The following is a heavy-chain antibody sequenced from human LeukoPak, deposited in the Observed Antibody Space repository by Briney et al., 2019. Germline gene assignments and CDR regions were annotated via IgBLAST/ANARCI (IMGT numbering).Heavy chain of an antibody. J-gene: IGHJ4*02. CDR1: GFTFSSYG. CDR2: IWYDGSNK. D-gene: IGHD6-13*01. CDR3: ARDEPQQSLDY. Sequence: AGGSLRLSCAASGFTFSSYGMHWVRQAPGKGLEWVAVIWYDGSNKYYADSVKGRFTISRDNSKNTLYLQMNSLRAEDTAVYYCARDEPQQSLDYWGQGTLVTVSS. V-gene: IGHV3-33*01.